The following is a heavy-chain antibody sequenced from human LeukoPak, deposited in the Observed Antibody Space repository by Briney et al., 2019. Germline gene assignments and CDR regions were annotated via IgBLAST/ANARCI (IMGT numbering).Heavy chain of an antibody. J-gene: IGHJ4*02. Sequence: GGSLRLSCAASGFTFSSYEMNWVRLAPGKGLEWVSYISSSGSTMYYADSVKGRFTISRDNAKNSLYLQMNSLRAEDTAVYYCARANSSGWYVESFDYWGQGTLVTVSS. CDR3: ARANSSGWYVESFDY. V-gene: IGHV3-48*03. D-gene: IGHD6-19*01. CDR2: ISSSGSTM. CDR1: GFTFSSYE.